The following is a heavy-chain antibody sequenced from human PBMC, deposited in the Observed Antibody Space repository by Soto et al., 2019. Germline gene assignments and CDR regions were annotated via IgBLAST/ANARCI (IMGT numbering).Heavy chain of an antibody. V-gene: IGHV1-18*01. Sequence: ASVKVSCKASGYTFTSYGISWVRQAPGQGLEWMGWISAYNGNPNYAQQLQGRVTMTTDTSTSTAYMELRSLRSDDTAVYYCARGVSESLDFVGVPERLYYYYGMDVWGQRTTVTVSS. D-gene: IGHD2-2*01. J-gene: IGHJ6*02. CDR3: ARGVSESLDFVGVPERLYYYYGMDV. CDR2: ISAYNGNP. CDR1: GYTFTSYG.